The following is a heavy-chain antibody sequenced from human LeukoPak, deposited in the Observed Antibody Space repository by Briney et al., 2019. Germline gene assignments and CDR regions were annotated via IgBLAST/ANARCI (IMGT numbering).Heavy chain of an antibody. Sequence: SSETLSLTCTVSGGSISSSSYYWGWIRQPPGKGLEWIGSIYYSGSTYYNPSLKSRVTISVDTSKNQFSPKLSSVTAADTAVYYCARTIQLGPLYSSSWYDFDYWGQGTLVTVSS. CDR1: GGSISSSSYY. CDR3: ARTIQLGPLYSSSWYDFDY. D-gene: IGHD6-13*01. V-gene: IGHV4-39*07. J-gene: IGHJ4*02. CDR2: IYYSGST.